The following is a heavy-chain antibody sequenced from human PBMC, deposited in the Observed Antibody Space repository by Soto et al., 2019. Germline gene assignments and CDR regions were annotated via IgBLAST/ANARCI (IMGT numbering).Heavy chain of an antibody. J-gene: IGHJ5*02. CDR2: IYYSGST. V-gene: IGHV4-39*01. Sequence: SETLSLTCTVSGGSISSSSYYWGWIRQPPGKGLEWIGSIYYSGSTYYNPSLKSRVTISVDTSKNQFSLKLSSVTAADTAVYYCARQAVVVPAAINWFDPWGQGTLDTVSS. CDR1: GGSISSSSYY. CDR3: ARQAVVVPAAINWFDP. D-gene: IGHD2-2*02.